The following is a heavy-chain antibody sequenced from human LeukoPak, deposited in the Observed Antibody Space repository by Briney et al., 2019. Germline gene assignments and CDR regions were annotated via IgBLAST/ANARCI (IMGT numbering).Heavy chain of an antibody. CDR1: GFTFTDYY. Sequence: ASMKVSCKASGFTFTDYYMHWVRQAPGQGLEWMGWINLNSGATGSAQKFQGSVTMTRDTSISTAYMELSRLRSDGTAVFYCARALGSGSYYQAYWGQGTLVTVSS. V-gene: IGHV1-2*02. J-gene: IGHJ4*02. CDR3: ARALGSGSYYQAY. CDR2: INLNSGAT. D-gene: IGHD3-10*01.